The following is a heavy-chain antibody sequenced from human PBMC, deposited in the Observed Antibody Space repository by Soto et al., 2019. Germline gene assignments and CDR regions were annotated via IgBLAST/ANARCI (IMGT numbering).Heavy chain of an antibody. Sequence: SETLSLTCTVSGGSISSSSYYWGWIRQPPGKGLEWIGSIYYSGSTYYNPSLKSRVTISVDTPKNQFSLKLSSVTAADTAVYYCARHRRGGYCSGGSCRLIWFDPRGQGTLVTVSS. J-gene: IGHJ5*02. CDR1: GGSISSSSYY. D-gene: IGHD2-15*01. V-gene: IGHV4-39*01. CDR3: ARHRRGGYCSGGSCRLIWFDP. CDR2: IYYSGST.